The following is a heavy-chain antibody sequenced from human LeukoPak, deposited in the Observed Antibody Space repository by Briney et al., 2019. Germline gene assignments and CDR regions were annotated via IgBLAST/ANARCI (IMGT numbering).Heavy chain of an antibody. CDR1: GGSISSSSYY. D-gene: IGHD3-3*01. J-gene: IGHJ3*02. Sequence: PSETLSLTCTVSGGSISSSSYYWGWIRQPPGTGLEWIGSIYYSGSTYYNPSLKSRVTISVDTSKNQFSLKLSSVTAADTAVYYCARSGVLRFLGWPAYAFDIWGQGTMVTVSS. CDR3: ARSGVLRFLGWPAYAFDI. V-gene: IGHV4-39*01. CDR2: IYYSGST.